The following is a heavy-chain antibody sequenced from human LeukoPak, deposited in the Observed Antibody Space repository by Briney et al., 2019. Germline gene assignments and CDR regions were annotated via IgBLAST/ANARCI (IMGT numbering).Heavy chain of an antibody. CDR3: ARLPLGDDYGDLDYFDY. D-gene: IGHD4-17*01. Sequence: ASVKVSCKASGHTFTSYGISWVRQAPGQGLEWMGWISAYNGNTNYAQKLQGRVTMTTDTSTSTAYMELRSLRSDDTAVYYCARLPLGDDYGDLDYFDYWGQGTLVTVSS. CDR1: GHTFTSYG. J-gene: IGHJ4*02. CDR2: ISAYNGNT. V-gene: IGHV1-18*04.